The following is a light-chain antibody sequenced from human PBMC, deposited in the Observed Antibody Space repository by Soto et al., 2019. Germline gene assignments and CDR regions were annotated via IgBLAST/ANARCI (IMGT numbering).Light chain of an antibody. V-gene: IGLV2-14*03. Sequence: QSVLTQPASVSGSPGQSITISCTGISSDVGDYISVSWYQHHPGKAPTLMIYGVSNRPSGVSNRFSGSKSGNTASLTISGLQAEDEADYYCSSYTTSIVVFGGGTKVTVL. J-gene: IGLJ2*01. CDR1: SSDVGDYIS. CDR2: GVS. CDR3: SSYTTSIVV.